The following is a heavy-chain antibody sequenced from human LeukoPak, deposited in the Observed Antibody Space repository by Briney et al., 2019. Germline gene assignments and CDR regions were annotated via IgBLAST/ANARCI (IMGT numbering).Heavy chain of an antibody. CDR2: IGGSGTST. D-gene: IGHD2-2*01. CDR1: GFTFSRYA. J-gene: IGHJ4*02. Sequence: GGSLRLSCATSGFTFSRYAMTWVRQAPGKGLEWVSAIGGSGTSTYYADSVKGRFTISRDNSKNTLYLQMNNLRAEDTAVYYCATSAAVRLFDYWGQGALVTVSS. V-gene: IGHV3-23*01. CDR3: ATSAAVRLFDY.